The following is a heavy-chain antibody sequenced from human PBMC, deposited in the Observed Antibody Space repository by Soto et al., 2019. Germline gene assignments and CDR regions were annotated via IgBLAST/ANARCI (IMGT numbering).Heavy chain of an antibody. CDR3: ARAHFPLEVVTPLGY. V-gene: IGHV3-30-3*01. CDR2: ISYDGSNK. CDR1: GFTFSSYA. D-gene: IGHD2-21*01. J-gene: IGHJ4*02. Sequence: QVQLVESGGGVVQPGRSLRLSCAASGFTFSSYAMHWVRQAPGKGLEWVAVISYDGSNKYYADSVKGRFTISRDNSKNTLYLQMNSLRAEDTAVYYCARAHFPLEVVTPLGYWDQGTLVTVSS.